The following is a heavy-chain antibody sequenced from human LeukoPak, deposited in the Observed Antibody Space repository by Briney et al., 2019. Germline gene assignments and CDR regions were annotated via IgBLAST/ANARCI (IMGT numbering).Heavy chain of an antibody. V-gene: IGHV4-61*02. J-gene: IGHJ4*02. CDR2: IYTSGST. CDR3: ARGGFGAKGLFDY. Sequence: SATLSLTCTVSGGSISSSSYYWSWIRQPAGKGLEWIGRIYTSGSTNYNPSLKSRVTISVDTSKNQFSLKLSSVTAADTAVYYCARGGFGAKGLFDYWGQGTLVTVSS. CDR1: GGSISSSSYY. D-gene: IGHD3-3*01.